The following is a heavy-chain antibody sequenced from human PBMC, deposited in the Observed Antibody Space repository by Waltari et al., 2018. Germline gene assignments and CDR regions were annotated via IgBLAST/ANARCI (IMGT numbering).Heavy chain of an antibody. CDR3: AGVGATPFDY. D-gene: IGHD1-26*01. CDR1: GFTFSSYS. Sequence: EVQLVESGGGLVQPGGSLRLSCAASGFTFSSYSMNWVRQAPGKGLGLVSYMSSSSSTIYYADSVKGRVTISRDNAKNSLYLQMNSLRAEDTAVYDCAGVGATPFDYWGQGTLVTVSS. J-gene: IGHJ4*02. CDR2: MSSSSSTI. V-gene: IGHV3-48*01.